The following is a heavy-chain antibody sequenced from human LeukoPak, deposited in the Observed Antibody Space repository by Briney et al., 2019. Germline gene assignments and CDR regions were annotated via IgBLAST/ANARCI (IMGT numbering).Heavy chain of an antibody. CDR3: SHPSTPDYGGLDY. Sequence: GGSLRLSCAVSGFSFSNYAMSWVRQAPGKGLEWVSSISGSGATTYYADSVRGRFTISRDNSKNTLYLQMNSLRDEDTAVYYCSHPSTPDYGGLDYWGQGTLVTVSS. D-gene: IGHD4-17*01. J-gene: IGHJ4*02. CDR2: ISGSGATT. CDR1: GFSFSNYA. V-gene: IGHV3-23*01.